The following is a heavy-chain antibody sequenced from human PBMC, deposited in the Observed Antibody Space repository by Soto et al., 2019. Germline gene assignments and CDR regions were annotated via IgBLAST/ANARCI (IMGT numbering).Heavy chain of an antibody. V-gene: IGHV4-31*03. CDR2: IYYSGST. D-gene: IGHD3-9*01. CDR3: ARENYDILTGRYYYMDV. J-gene: IGHJ6*03. CDR1: GGSISSGGYY. Sequence: SETLSLTCTVSGGSISSGGYYWSWIRQHPGKGLEWIGYIYYSGSTYYNPSLKSRVTISVDTSKNQFSLKLSSVTAADTAVYYCARENYDILTGRYYYMDVWGKGTTVTVSS.